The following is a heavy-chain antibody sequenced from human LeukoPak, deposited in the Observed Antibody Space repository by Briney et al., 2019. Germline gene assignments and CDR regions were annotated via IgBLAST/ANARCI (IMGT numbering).Heavy chain of an antibody. D-gene: IGHD3-3*01. CDR2: INPNSGGT. Sequence: GASVKVSCKASGYTFTGYYVHWVRQAPGQGLEWMGWINPNSGGTNYAQKFQGRVTMTRDTSISTAYMELSRLRSDDTAVYYCARDHVRFLEWLPNQYYYYGMDVWGQGTTVTVSS. V-gene: IGHV1-2*02. CDR3: ARDHVRFLEWLPNQYYYYGMDV. J-gene: IGHJ6*02. CDR1: GYTFTGYY.